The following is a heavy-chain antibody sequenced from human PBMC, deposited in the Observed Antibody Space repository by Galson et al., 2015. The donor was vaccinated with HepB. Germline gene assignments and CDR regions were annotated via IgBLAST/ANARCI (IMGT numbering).Heavy chain of an antibody. D-gene: IGHD1-26*01. J-gene: IGHJ6*02. V-gene: IGHV3-48*03. CDR2: VTRTGTTM. CDR3: ARVHSPPKGMDL. Sequence: SLRLSCAASGFTFRIYEMNWVRQAPGKGLEWVSSVTRTGTTMYYADSVKGRFTISRDNARNSLYVEMSSLRVEDTAVYYCARVHSPPKGMDLWGQGTTVTVSS. CDR1: GFTFRIYE.